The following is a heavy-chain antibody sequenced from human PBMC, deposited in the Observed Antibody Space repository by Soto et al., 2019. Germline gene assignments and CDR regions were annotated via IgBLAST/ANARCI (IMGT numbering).Heavy chain of an antibody. V-gene: IGHV4-31*03. CDR2: IYYSGST. CDR3: ARERGVLWFGELQNWFDP. Sequence: QVQLQESGPGLVKPSQTLSLTCTVSGGSISSGGYYWSWIRQHPGKGLEWIGYIYYSGSTYYNPSRKSRVTISVDTSKNQFSLKLSSVTAADTAVYYCARERGVLWFGELQNWFDPWGQGTLVTVSS. J-gene: IGHJ5*02. CDR1: GGSISSGGYY. D-gene: IGHD3-10*01.